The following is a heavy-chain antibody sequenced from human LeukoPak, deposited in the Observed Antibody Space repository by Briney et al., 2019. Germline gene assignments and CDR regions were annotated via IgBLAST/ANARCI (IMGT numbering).Heavy chain of an antibody. CDR2: IYYSGST. J-gene: IGHJ4*02. CDR3: ARWAIAAAGSGGFDY. D-gene: IGHD6-13*01. Sequence: SETLSLTCTVSGGSISSSSYYWGWIRQPPGKGLEWIGSIYYSGSTYYNPSLKSRVTISVDTSKNQFSLKLSSVTAADTAVYYCARWAIAAAGSGGFDYWGQGTLVTVSS. V-gene: IGHV4-39*07. CDR1: GGSISSSSYY.